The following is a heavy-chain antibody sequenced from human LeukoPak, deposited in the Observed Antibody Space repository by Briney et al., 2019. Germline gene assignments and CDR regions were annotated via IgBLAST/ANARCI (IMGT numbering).Heavy chain of an antibody. J-gene: IGHJ2*01. D-gene: IGHD3-10*01. CDR3: ARDSGYPSGSWWWYFDL. Sequence: GRSLRLSCTASGFTFSDYGMHWVRQAPGRGLEWVSFISGGSNTIYYADSVKGRFTVSRDNAKSSLYLQMNSLRDEDTAVYFCARDSGYPSGSWWWYFDLWGRGILVTVSS. V-gene: IGHV3-48*02. CDR1: GFTFSDYG. CDR2: ISGGSNTI.